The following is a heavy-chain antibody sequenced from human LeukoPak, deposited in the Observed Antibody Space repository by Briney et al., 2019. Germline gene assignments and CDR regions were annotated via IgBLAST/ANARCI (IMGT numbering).Heavy chain of an antibody. V-gene: IGHV1-24*01. CDR1: GYTLTELS. CDR3: ATLVLFTIRGRRNNDY. D-gene: IGHD5/OR15-5a*01. CDR2: FDPEDGET. Sequence: ASVKVSCKVSGYTLTELSMHWVRQAPGKGLEWMGGFDPEDGETIYAQKFQGRVTMTEDTSTDTDYMELSSLRSEDTAVYYCATLVLFTIRGRRNNDYWGQGTLVTVSS. J-gene: IGHJ4*02.